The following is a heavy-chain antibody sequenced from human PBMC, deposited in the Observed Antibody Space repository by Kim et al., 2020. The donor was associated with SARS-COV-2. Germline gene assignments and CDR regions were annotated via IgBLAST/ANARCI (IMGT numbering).Heavy chain of an antibody. Sequence: ASVKVSCKASGYTFTSYDINWVRQATGQGLECMGWIIPYSGYSGYAQKFQVRVTMTRNTSISTAYMELISLRSEDAAVYYCARGKGPNYYDSSGYYNYYFDYWGQGTLVTVSS. CDR1: GYTFTSYD. CDR3: ARGKGPNYYDSSGYYNYYFDY. D-gene: IGHD3-22*01. J-gene: IGHJ4*02. V-gene: IGHV1-8*02. CDR2: IIPYSGYS.